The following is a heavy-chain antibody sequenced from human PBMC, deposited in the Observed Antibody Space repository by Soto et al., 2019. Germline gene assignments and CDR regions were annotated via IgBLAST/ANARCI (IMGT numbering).Heavy chain of an antibody. CDR3: AKALLPIAAAGVDAFDI. J-gene: IGHJ3*02. V-gene: IGHV3-23*01. CDR2: ISGSGGST. D-gene: IGHD6-13*01. CDR1: GFTFSSYA. Sequence: GGSLRLSCAASGFTFSSYAMSWVRQAPGKGLEWVSAISGSGGSTYYADSVKGRFTISRDNSKNTLYLQMNSLRAEDTAVYYCAKALLPIAAAGVDAFDIWGQGTMVTVSS.